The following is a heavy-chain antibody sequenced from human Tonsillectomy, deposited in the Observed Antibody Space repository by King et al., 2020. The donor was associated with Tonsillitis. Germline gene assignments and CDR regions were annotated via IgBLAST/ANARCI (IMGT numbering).Heavy chain of an antibody. Sequence: VQLVESGGGLVKPGGSLRLSCAASGFTFSSYSLNWVRQAPGKGLEWVSSISSMSSYIYYADSLKGRFTISRDNAKNSLYLQMNSLRAEDTAVYYCARGVGGNSEPIDYWGQGTLVTVSS. CDR1: GFTFSSYS. CDR3: ARGVGGNSEPIDY. CDR2: ISSMSSYI. J-gene: IGHJ4*02. D-gene: IGHD4-23*01. V-gene: IGHV3-21*01.